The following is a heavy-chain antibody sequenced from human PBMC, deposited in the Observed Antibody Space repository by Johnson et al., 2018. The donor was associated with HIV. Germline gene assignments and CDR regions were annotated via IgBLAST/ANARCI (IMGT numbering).Heavy chain of an antibody. CDR3: ASVYYNSLTGYYYDAVDI. CDR1: GLTFSSYA. Sequence: QVQLLESGGGVVQPGRSLRLSCAVSGLTFSSYAMHWVRQAPGKGLEWVAVISYDASSKYYADSVKGRFTISRDNSKNTLYLQMNSLRAEDTAVYYCASVYYNSLTGYYYDAVDIWGQGTMVTVSS. CDR2: ISYDASSK. J-gene: IGHJ3*02. V-gene: IGHV3-30-3*01. D-gene: IGHD3-9*01.